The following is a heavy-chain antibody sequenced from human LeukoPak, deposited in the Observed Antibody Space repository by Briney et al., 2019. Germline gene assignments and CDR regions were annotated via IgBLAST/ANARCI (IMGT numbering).Heavy chain of an antibody. V-gene: IGHV3-72*01. J-gene: IGHJ4*02. CDR1: GFTFSDHY. CDR2: TRNKANSYTT. D-gene: IGHD3-10*01. CDR3: ARPSFSTSSGNPSDY. Sequence: GRSLRLSCAASGFTFSDHYMDWVRHAPGKGLEWVGRTRNKANSYTTEYAASVKGRFTISRDDSKNSLYLQMNGLKTEDTAVYYCARPSFSTSSGNPSDYWGQGTLVTVSS.